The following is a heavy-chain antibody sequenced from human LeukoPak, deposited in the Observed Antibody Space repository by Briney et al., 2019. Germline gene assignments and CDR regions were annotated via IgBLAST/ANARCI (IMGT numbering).Heavy chain of an antibody. CDR3: ARSQDQYYYDSSGYLGAFDI. CDR1: GGSISSYY. J-gene: IGHJ3*02. Sequence: SETLSLTCTVSGGSISSYYWSWIRQPPGKGLEWIGYIYYCGSTNYNPSLKSRVTISVDTSKNQFSLKLSSVTAADTAVYYCARSQDQYYYDSSGYLGAFDIWGQGTMVTVSS. V-gene: IGHV4-59*01. D-gene: IGHD3-22*01. CDR2: IYYCGST.